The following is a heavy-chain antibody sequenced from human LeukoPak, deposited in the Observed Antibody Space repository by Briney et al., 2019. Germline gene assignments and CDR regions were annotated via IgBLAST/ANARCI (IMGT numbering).Heavy chain of an antibody. CDR1: GFTFISYD. CDR3: AGGQTGSVDYYDMDV. CDR2: VGNAGDT. J-gene: IGHJ6*01. V-gene: IGHV3-13*01. D-gene: IGHD1-26*01. Sequence: GGSLRHSCAASGFTFISYDLHWVRQLRAREVEGVSGVGNAGDTYYPGCVNGQFPVSRAEARTTLYRQMNCPSGEATAGYYCAGGQTGSVDYYDMDVWGQGNTVTVSS.